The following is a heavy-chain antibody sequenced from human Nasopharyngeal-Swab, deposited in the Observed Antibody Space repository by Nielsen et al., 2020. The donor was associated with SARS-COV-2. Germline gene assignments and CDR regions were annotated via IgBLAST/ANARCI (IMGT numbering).Heavy chain of an antibody. CDR1: GGTFRSQG. D-gene: IGHD5-18*01. CDR3: ARGPDPALKFDP. V-gene: IGHV1-69*04. J-gene: IGHJ5*02. Sequence: SVKVSCKASGGTFRSQGISWVRQVPGQGLEWMGRIIPMRGIANYAQKFQGRVTITADKSTSTVYMDLSSLRSEDTAVYYCARGPDPALKFDPWGQGTTVTVSS. CDR2: IIPMRGIA.